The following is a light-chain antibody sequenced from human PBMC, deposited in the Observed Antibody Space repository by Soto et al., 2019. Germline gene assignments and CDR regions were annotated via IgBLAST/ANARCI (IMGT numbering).Light chain of an antibody. V-gene: IGKV3D-15*01. Sequence: EIVMTQSPATLYVSPGERATLSCRASQSVSSNLAWYQQKPGQAPRLLIYGASTRATGIPDRFSGSGSGTDFTVTISRLEPEDFAVYYCQQYHSSPRYAFGQGTKLEIK. CDR1: QSVSSN. J-gene: IGKJ2*01. CDR2: GAS. CDR3: QQYHSSPRYA.